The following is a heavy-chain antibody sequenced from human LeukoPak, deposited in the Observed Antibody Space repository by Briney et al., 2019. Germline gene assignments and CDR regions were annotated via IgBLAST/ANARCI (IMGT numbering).Heavy chain of an antibody. CDR1: GVSISSGDSF. V-gene: IGHV4-31*03. CDR3: ARDPRGGAGASFDV. CDR2: IRTSGST. J-gene: IGHJ3*01. Sequence: SETLSLTCSVSGVSISSGDSFWSWIRPSPRRGPEWIGYIRTSGSTLYNVSLKSRVTISADASRNQFSLKLDSVTAADTAVYFCARDPRGGAGASFDVWGRGRMVTVSS. D-gene: IGHD2-21*01.